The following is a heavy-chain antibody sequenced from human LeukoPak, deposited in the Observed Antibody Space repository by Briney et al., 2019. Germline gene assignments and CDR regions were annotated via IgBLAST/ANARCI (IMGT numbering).Heavy chain of an antibody. CDR1: GFTFGDYA. CDR3: TRDLYDFWSGYLLDY. CDR2: IRSKAYGGTT. D-gene: IGHD3-3*01. Sequence: GGSLRLSCTASGFTFGDYAMSWVRQAPGKGLEWVGFIRSKAYGGTTEYAASVKDRFTISRDDSKSIAYLQMNSLKTEDTAVYYCTRDLYDFWSGYLLDYWGQGTLVTVSS. J-gene: IGHJ4*02. V-gene: IGHV3-49*04.